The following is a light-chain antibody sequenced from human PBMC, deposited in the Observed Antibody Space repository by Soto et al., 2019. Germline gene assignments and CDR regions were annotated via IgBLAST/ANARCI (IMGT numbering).Light chain of an antibody. J-gene: IGLJ1*01. Sequence: QSVLTQPASVSGSPGQSIAISCTGTSSDVGGYNSASWYQQHPGKAHKLLIYDVSNRPSGVSNRFSGSKSGNTASLTITGFQAEDEADYYCSSYSTGGSYVFGTGTKVTVL. CDR2: DVS. V-gene: IGLV2-14*03. CDR3: SSYSTGGSYV. CDR1: SSDVGGYNS.